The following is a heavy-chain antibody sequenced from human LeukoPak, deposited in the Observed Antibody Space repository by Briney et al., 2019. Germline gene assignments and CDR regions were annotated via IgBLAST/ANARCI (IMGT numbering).Heavy chain of an antibody. J-gene: IGHJ4*02. Sequence: GGSLRLSCAASGFTFSSYGMHWVRQAPGKGLEWVAFIRYDGSNKYYADSVKGRFTISRDNSKNTLYLQMNSLRAEDTAVYYCAKAERRGIWTSPPRHPFDYWGQGTLVTVSS. CDR1: GFTFSSYG. V-gene: IGHV3-30*02. CDR3: AKAERRGIWTSPPRHPFDY. CDR2: IRYDGSNK. D-gene: IGHD6-13*01.